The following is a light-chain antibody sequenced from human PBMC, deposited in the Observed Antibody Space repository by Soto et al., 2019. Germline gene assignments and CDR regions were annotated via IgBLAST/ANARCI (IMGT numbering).Light chain of an antibody. CDR2: DAS. Sequence: GDRVTITCRASQSISRWVAWYQQKPGKAPKLLIYDASSLESGVPARFSGSGSGTEFTLTIRSLQPDDFATYYCQQYDSYWTFGRGTKVDIK. CDR1: QSISRW. J-gene: IGKJ1*01. CDR3: QQYDSYWT. V-gene: IGKV1-5*01.